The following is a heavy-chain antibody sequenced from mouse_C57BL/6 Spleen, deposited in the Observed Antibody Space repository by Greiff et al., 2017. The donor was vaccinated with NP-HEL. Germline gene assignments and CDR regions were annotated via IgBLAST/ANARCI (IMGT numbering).Heavy chain of an antibody. CDR1: GYTFTSYG. CDR3: AREEDYDDFDY. D-gene: IGHD2-4*01. V-gene: IGHV1-81*01. CDR2: IYPRSGNT. J-gene: IGHJ2*01. Sequence: QVQLKESGAELARPGASVKLSCKASGYTFTSYGISWVKQRTGQGLEWIGEIYPRSGNTYYNEKFKGKATLTADKSSSTAYMELRSLTSEDSAVYFCAREEDYDDFDYWGQGTTLTVSS.